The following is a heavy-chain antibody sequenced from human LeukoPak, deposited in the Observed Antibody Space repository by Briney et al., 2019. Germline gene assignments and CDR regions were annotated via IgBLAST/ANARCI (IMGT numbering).Heavy chain of an antibody. CDR2: ISSSSSDI. D-gene: IGHD1-26*01. CDR1: GFTFSSYS. J-gene: IGHJ3*02. CDR3: AREGGTSGSYYAFDI. Sequence: NTGGSLRLSCAASGFTFSSYSMNWVRQAPGKGLEWVSSISSSSSDIYYADSVKGRFTISRDNAKNSLYLQMNSLRAEDTAVYYCAREGGTSGSYYAFDIWGQGTMVTVSS. V-gene: IGHV3-21*01.